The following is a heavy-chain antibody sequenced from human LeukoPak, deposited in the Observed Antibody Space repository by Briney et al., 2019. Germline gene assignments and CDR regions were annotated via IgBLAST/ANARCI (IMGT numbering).Heavy chain of an antibody. J-gene: IGHJ6*03. CDR3: ASAPVSVYYYMDV. D-gene: IGHD3-10*01. V-gene: IGHV3-74*01. CDR1: GFTFSSYW. CDR2: INSDGSST. Sequence: GGSLRLSCAASGFTFSSYWMHWVRQAPGKGLVWVSRINSDGSSTSYADFVKGRFTISRDNAKNTLYLQMNSLRAEDTAVYYCASAPVSVYYYMDVWGKGTTVTVSS.